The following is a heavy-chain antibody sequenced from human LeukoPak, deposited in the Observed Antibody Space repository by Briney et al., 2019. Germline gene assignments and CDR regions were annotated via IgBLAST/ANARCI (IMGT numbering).Heavy chain of an antibody. CDR2: ISSDGSST. D-gene: IGHD6-13*01. Sequence: PGGSLRLSCAASGFTFSSYWMHWVRQAPGEGLVWVSRISSDGSSTNYADSVKGRFTISRDNAKNTLFLQMNSLRAEDTAVYYCARDLSTWSSSLDCWGQGTLVTVSS. J-gene: IGHJ4*02. CDR3: ARDLSTWSSSLDC. CDR1: GFTFSSYW. V-gene: IGHV3-74*01.